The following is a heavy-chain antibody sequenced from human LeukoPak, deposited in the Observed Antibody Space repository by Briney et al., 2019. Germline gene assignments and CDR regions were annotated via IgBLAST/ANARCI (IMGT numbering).Heavy chain of an antibody. CDR1: GFTFSSYD. CDR3: SRGLSV. CDR2: ISNSGGTI. V-gene: IGHV3-48*03. J-gene: IGHJ4*02. D-gene: IGHD6-25*01. Sequence: GGSLRLSCAASGFTFSSYDMNWVRQAPGKGLEWVSYISNSGGTIYYADSVRGRFTISRDNAKSSLYLQMSRLRPEDTAVYYCSRGLSVGGQGTLVSVSS.